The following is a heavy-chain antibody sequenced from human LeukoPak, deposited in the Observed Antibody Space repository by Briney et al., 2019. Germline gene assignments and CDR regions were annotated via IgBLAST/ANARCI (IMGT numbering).Heavy chain of an antibody. Sequence: GGSLRLSCAASGLTFSKYSMTWVRQAPGKGLEWVSFIDTSSTTMYYTDSVKGRFTISRDNTNTSLFLQMNSLRAEDTATYFCARRGTDASFSFFDVWGQGTMVTVSS. V-gene: IGHV3-48*04. CDR1: GLTFSKYS. D-gene: IGHD1-1*01. CDR2: IDTSSTTM. J-gene: IGHJ3*01. CDR3: ARRGTDASFSFFDV.